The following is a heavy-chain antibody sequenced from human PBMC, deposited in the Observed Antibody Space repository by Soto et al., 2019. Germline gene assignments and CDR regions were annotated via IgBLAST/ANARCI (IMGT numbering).Heavy chain of an antibody. CDR1: GGSISSYY. J-gene: IGHJ5*02. CDR3: ARVGLSIPGSDFWDGWFDP. V-gene: IGHV4-59*01. D-gene: IGHD3-3*01. CDR2: IYYSGST. Sequence: SETLSLTCTVSGGSISSYYWSWIRQPPGKGLEWIGYIYYSGSTNYNPSLKSRVTISVDTSKNQFSLKLSSVTAADTAVYYCARVGLSIPGSDFWDGWFDPWGQGTMVTVYS.